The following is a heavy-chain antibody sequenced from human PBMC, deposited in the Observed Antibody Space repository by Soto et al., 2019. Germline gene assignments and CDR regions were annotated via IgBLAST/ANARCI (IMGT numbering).Heavy chain of an antibody. V-gene: IGHV3-30-3*01. CDR3: ARGPVAAAAYYYYYGMDV. CDR1: GFTFSSYA. CDR2: ISYDGSNK. Sequence: GGSLRLSCAASGFTFSSYAMHWVRQAPGKGLEWVAVISYDGSNKYYADSVKGRFTISRDNSKNTLYLQMNSLRAEDTAVYYCARGPVAAAAYYYYYGMDVWGQGTTVTVSS. J-gene: IGHJ6*02. D-gene: IGHD6-13*01.